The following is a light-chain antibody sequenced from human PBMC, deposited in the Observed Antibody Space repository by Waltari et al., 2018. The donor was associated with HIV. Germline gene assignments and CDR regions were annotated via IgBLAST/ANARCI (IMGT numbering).Light chain of an antibody. Sequence: QSALTQPASVSGSLGQSITISCTGTSSDIGLYNLVSWYQQHPGKAPQLVSHGVVTRPSGVPELFSCSKSGNTASLTISTLQAEDEADYYCSSYINTAPLVFGGGTKLTVL. CDR2: GVV. CDR3: SSYINTAPLV. CDR1: SSDIGLYNL. V-gene: IGLV2-14*01. J-gene: IGLJ2*01.